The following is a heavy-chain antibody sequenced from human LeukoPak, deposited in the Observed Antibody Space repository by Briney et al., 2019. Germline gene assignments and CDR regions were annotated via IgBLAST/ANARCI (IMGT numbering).Heavy chain of an antibody. D-gene: IGHD3-22*01. Sequence: SETLSLTCTVSGGSISSYYWSWIRQPPGKGLEWIGYIYYSGSTNYNPSLKSRVTISVDTSKNQFSLKLSSVTAADTAVYYCAGDHYYDSSGYHVDFDYWGQGTLVTVSS. CDR3: AGDHYYDSSGYHVDFDY. V-gene: IGHV4-59*12. J-gene: IGHJ4*02. CDR1: GGSISSYY. CDR2: IYYSGST.